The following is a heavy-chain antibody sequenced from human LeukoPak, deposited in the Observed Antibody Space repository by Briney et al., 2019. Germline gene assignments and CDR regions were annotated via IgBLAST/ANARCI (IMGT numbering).Heavy chain of an antibody. D-gene: IGHD4-17*01. CDR2: INPNSGGT. J-gene: IGHJ4*02. Sequence: ASVKVSCKASGYTFTGYYMHWVRQAPGQGLEWIGWINPNSGGTNYAQKFQGRVTMTRDTSISTAYMELSRLRSDDTAVYYCARTHVDYGDYYFDYWGQGTLVTVSS. CDR3: ARTHVDYGDYYFDY. CDR1: GYTFTGYY. V-gene: IGHV1-2*02.